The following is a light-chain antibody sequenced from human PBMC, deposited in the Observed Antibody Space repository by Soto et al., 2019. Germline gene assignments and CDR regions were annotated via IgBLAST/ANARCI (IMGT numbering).Light chain of an antibody. CDR1: QSVTSNY. J-gene: IGKJ1*01. CDR2: GAS. V-gene: IGKV3-20*01. Sequence: EIVLAQSPGTLSLSPGERATLSCRASQSVTSNYLAWYQQKPGQAPKLLIYGASIRATGIPDRFSGSGSGTDFSLTINRLEPEDFAVYFCQPYVNSPLTFGQGTKVEVK. CDR3: QPYVNSPLT.